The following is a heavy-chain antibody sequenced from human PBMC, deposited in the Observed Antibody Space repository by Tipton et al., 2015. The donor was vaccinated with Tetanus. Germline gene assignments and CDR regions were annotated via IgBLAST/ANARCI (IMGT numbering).Heavy chain of an antibody. Sequence: GLVKPSETLSLTCTVSGGSISGSYWNWIRQPPGKGLEWIGYVNYNGNTHYNPALKSRVTISVDTSKNQFSLKLSSVTAADTAIYCCAREVPAAGHFDSWGQGTLVTVSS. CDR2: VNYNGNT. CDR1: GGSISGSY. V-gene: IGHV4-59*01. J-gene: IGHJ4*02. CDR3: AREVPAAGHFDS. D-gene: IGHD6-13*01.